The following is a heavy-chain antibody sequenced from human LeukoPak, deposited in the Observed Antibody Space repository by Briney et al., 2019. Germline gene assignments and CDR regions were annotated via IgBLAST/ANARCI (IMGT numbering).Heavy chain of an antibody. CDR1: GYTFTGYY. CDR3: ATSRGGVYYFDY. D-gene: IGHD3-10*01. J-gene: IGHJ4*02. Sequence: ASVKVSCKASGYTFTGYYMHWVRQAPGQGLEWMGIINPSGGSTSYAQNFQGRVTMTRDMSTSTVFMELSSLRSEDTAMYYCATSRGGVYYFDYWGQGTLVTVSS. CDR2: INPSGGST. V-gene: IGHV1-46*01.